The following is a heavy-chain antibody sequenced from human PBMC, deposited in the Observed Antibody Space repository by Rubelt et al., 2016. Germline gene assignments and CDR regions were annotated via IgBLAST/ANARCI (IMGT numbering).Heavy chain of an antibody. CDR3: ARTETPVASYDYALDV. D-gene: IGHD2-21*01. V-gene: IGHV5-10-1*01. Sequence: EVQLVQSGAEVKKPGESLRISCKGSGYSFTSYWISWVRQMPGKGLEWMGKIDPSDSYTNYSPSFQGHVTIPADKSITTAYLQWSSLKASDTATYYGARTETPVASYDYALDVWGQGTTVTVSS. J-gene: IGHJ6*02. CDR2: IDPSDSYT. CDR1: GYSFTSYW.